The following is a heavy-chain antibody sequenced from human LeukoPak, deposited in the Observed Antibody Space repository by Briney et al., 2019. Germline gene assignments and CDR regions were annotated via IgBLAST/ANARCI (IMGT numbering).Heavy chain of an antibody. Sequence: ASVKVSCKGSGYTFTDYYLHWVRQAPGQGPEWMGSVDPTSGGTKFAQKFQGRVTMTGDTSITTAYMELSRLRSDDTAVYYCAREYYDSSGVKYAFDIWGQGTMVTVSS. D-gene: IGHD3-22*01. CDR3: AREYYDSSGVKYAFDI. CDR1: GYTFTDYY. J-gene: IGHJ3*02. CDR2: VDPTSGGT. V-gene: IGHV1-2*02.